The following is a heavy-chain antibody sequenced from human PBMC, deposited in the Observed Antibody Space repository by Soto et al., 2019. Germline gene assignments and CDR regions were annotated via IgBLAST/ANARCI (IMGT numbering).Heavy chain of an antibody. D-gene: IGHD2-2*01. CDR2: ISGSGGST. V-gene: IGHV3-23*01. J-gene: IGHJ6*03. CDR3: AKRGISIVVVPAARPGDYYYYMDV. Sequence: AQGKGLEWVSAISGSGGSTYYADSVKGRFTISRDNSKNTLYLQMNSLRAEDTAVYYCAKRGISIVVVPAARPGDYYYYMDVWGKGTTVTVSS.